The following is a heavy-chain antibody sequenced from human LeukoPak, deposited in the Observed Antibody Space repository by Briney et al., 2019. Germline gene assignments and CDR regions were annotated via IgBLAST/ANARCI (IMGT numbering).Heavy chain of an antibody. CDR2: IYTSGST. CDR1: GGSISSGSYY. Sequence: SETLSLTCTVSGGSISSGSYYWSWIRQPAGKGLEWIGRIYTSGSTNYNPSLKSRVTISVDTSKNQFSLKLSSVTAADTAVYYCARLREPPYYFDYWGQGTLVTVSS. J-gene: IGHJ4*02. D-gene: IGHD1-26*01. V-gene: IGHV4-61*02. CDR3: ARLREPPYYFDY.